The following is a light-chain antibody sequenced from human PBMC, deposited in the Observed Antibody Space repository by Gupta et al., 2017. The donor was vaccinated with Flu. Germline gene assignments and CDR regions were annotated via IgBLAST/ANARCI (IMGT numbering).Light chain of an antibody. CDR2: EVS. CDR1: SSGVGGYHY. V-gene: IGLV2-14*01. CDR3: SSYTSSTTWV. Sequence: SCTGTSSGVGGYHYVSWYQQHPGEAPKFMIYEVSTRPSGVPDRFSGSKSGNTASLTISGLQAEDEADYYCSSYTSSTTWVFGGGTKLTVL. J-gene: IGLJ3*02.